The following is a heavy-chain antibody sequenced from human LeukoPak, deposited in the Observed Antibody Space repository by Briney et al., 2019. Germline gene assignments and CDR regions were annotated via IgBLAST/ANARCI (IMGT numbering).Heavy chain of an antibody. V-gene: IGHV3-72*01. CDR3: VKVRSSGWLDY. D-gene: IGHD6-19*01. CDR1: GFNFTDRY. CDR2: SRNKAHDYNT. Sequence: GGSLRLSCAASGFNFTDRYMDWVRQAPGKGLEWVGRSRNKAHDYNTEYAAAVNGRFIISRDESKNLLYLQMNSLKSEDTAVYFCVKVRSSGWLDYWGQGTQVIVSS. J-gene: IGHJ4*02.